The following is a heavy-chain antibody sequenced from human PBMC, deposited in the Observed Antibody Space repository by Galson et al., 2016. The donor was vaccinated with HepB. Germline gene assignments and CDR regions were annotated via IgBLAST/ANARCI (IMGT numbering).Heavy chain of an antibody. D-gene: IGHD5-18*01. Sequence: SLRLSCAVSGFSFSDHYVDWVRQAPGKGLQWVGRIRNKAGRYSTEYAASVRGRFTISGDDSKSSLYLQMNSLKTEDTAMYYCAKVGDTATIDYWGQGILVTVSS. J-gene: IGHJ4*02. CDR3: AKVGDTATIDY. CDR2: IRNKAGRYST. V-gene: IGHV3-72*01. CDR1: GFSFSDHY.